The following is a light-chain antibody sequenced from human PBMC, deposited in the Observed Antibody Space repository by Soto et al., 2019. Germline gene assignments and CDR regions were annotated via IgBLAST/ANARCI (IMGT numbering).Light chain of an antibody. CDR1: HSVSSL. V-gene: IGKV3-11*01. CDR2: DAS. CDR3: QLRSNLLLT. J-gene: IGKJ3*01. Sequence: DIGLTMYTETLYLSPGERATLSCRASHSVSSLLSWYQQKSGQPPRLLVSDASKRATGVPARFSGSGSGTDFTLIFSILEPEDFAVYYCQLRSNLLLTFCGGTIVDIK.